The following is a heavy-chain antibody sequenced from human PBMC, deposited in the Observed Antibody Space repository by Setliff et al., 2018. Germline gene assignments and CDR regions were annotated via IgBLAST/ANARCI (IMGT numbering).Heavy chain of an antibody. CDR1: GASISSGTYY. Sequence: PSETLSLTCTVSGASISSGTYYWTWIRQPPGKGLEWIGFIHYAGKTNYNPSLEVRVSISLDTPKNQFSLTLTSVTAADTAVYFCARPPRGGRWYFDLWGRGTLVTVSS. V-gene: IGHV4-61*01. J-gene: IGHJ2*01. D-gene: IGHD3-16*01. CDR2: IHYAGKT. CDR3: ARPPRGGRWYFDL.